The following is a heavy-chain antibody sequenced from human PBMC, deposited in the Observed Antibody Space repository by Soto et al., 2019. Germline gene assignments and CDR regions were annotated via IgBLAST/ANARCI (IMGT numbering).Heavy chain of an antibody. CDR2: IIPIIGTA. J-gene: IGHJ4*02. D-gene: IGHD6-19*01. V-gene: IGHV1-69*06. CDR3: ASDRGYSSGWAFDC. Sequence: QVQLVQSGAEVKKPGSSVKVSCKASGGTFSSYAISWVRQAPGQGLEWMGGIIPIIGTANYAQKFQGRVTIATDNTTSAAYMELSSLRTEETAVYYCASDRGYSSGWAFDCWGQGTLVTVSS. CDR1: GGTFSSYA.